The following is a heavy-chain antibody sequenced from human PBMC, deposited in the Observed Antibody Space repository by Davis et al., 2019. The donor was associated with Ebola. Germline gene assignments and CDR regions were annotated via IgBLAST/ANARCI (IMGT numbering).Heavy chain of an antibody. CDR2: ISGSGGST. CDR3: ARGETGYNWNYPVTFYYYYGMDV. Sequence: GESLKISCAASGFTFSSYAMSWVRQAPGKGLEWVSAISGSGGSTYYADSVKGRFTISRDNAKNSLYLQMNSLRAEDTAVYYCARGETGYNWNYPVTFYYYYGMDVWGQGTTVTVSS. V-gene: IGHV3-23*01. CDR1: GFTFSSYA. J-gene: IGHJ6*02. D-gene: IGHD1-7*01.